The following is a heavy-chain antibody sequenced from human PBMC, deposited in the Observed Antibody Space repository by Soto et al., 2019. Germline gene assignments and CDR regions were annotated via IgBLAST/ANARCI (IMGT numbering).Heavy chain of an antibody. Sequence: EVQLVQSGAEVKKPGESLKISCKGSGYTFTNYWIGWVRQMPGKGLEWMGIIYPGNSDTTYSPSFQGQVTMLADKSISTAYLQWSSLKASDTAMYYCAFVGSGSYRSYWFDPWGQGTLVTVSS. CDR1: GYTFTNYW. J-gene: IGHJ5*02. D-gene: IGHD3-10*01. CDR2: IYPGNSDT. CDR3: AFVGSGSYRSYWFDP. V-gene: IGHV5-51*03.